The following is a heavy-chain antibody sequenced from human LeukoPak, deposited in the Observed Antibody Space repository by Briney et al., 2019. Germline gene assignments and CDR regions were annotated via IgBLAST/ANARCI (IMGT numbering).Heavy chain of an antibody. J-gene: IGHJ4*02. Sequence: PGGSLRLSCAASGFTFSSYSMNWVRQAPGKGLEWVSYISGSSSPIYYADSVKGRFTISRDSAKNSLYLQMNSLRDEDTAVYYCVRKLSSTDDYWGQGTLVTVSS. CDR1: GFTFSSYS. CDR3: VRKLSSTDDY. D-gene: IGHD4-17*01. CDR2: ISGSSSPI. V-gene: IGHV3-48*02.